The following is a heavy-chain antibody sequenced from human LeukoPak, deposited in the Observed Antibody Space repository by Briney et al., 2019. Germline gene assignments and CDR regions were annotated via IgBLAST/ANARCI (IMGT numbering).Heavy chain of an antibody. D-gene: IGHD2-2*01. J-gene: IGHJ3*02. CDR3: ARESGYCSSTSCYDAFDI. Sequence: SETLSLTCTVSGGSISSGSYYWSWLRQPAGTGLEWIGRIYTSGSTNYNPSLKSRVTISVDTSKNQFSLKLSSVTAADTAVYYCARESGYCSSTSCYDAFDIWGQGTMVTVSS. V-gene: IGHV4-61*02. CDR2: IYTSGST. CDR1: GGSISSGSYY.